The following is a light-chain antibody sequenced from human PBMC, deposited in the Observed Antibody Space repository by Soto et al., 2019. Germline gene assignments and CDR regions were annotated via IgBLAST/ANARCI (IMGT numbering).Light chain of an antibody. V-gene: IGKV3-20*01. Sequence: EIVLTQSPGTLSLSPGERATLSCRASQSVSSSYLAWYQQKPGQAPRLLIYGASSRATGIPDRCSGSGSGTDFTLTISRLETEDFAVDYCQQYGSSSYTFGQGTKLEIK. J-gene: IGKJ2*01. CDR3: QQYGSSSYT. CDR1: QSVSSSY. CDR2: GAS.